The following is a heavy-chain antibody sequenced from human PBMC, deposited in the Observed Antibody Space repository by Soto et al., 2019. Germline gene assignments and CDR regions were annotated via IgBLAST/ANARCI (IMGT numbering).Heavy chain of an antibody. CDR3: ARDQVGHRLPAAMSDDFDI. CDR1: GFTFSSYS. D-gene: IGHD2-2*01. CDR2: ISSSSSTI. J-gene: IGHJ3*02. V-gene: IGHV3-48*01. Sequence: PGGSLRLSCAASGFTFSSYSMNWVRQAPGKGLEWVSYISSSSSTIYYADSVKGRFTISRDNAKNSLYLQMNSLRAEDTAVYYCARDQVGHRLPAAMSDDFDIWGQGTMVTVS.